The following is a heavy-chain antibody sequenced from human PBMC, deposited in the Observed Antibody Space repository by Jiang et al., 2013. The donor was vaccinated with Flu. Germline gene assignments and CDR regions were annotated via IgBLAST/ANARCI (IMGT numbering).Heavy chain of an antibody. CDR1: GGSISSYY. Sequence: GPGLVKPSETLSLTCTVSGGSISSYYWSWIRQPPGKGLEWIGYIYYSGSTNYNPSLKSRVTISVDTSKNQFSLKLSSVTAADTAVYYCARPYSSSWGPAFDIWGQGTMVTVSS. CDR3: ARPYSSSWGPAFDI. V-gene: IGHV4-59*08. D-gene: IGHD6-13*01. J-gene: IGHJ3*02. CDR2: IYYSGST.